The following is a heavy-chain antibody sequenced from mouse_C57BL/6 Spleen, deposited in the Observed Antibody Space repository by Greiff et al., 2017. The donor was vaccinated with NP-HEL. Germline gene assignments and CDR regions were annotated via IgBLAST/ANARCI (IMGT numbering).Heavy chain of an antibody. Sequence: EVNVVESGGGLVKPGGSLKLSCAASGFTFSDYGMHWVRQAPEKGLEWVAYISSGSSTIYYADTVKGRFTISRDNAKNTLFLQMTSLRSEDTAMYYCARGPYYSNPWFAYWGQGTLVTVSA. CDR2: ISSGSSTI. D-gene: IGHD2-5*01. V-gene: IGHV5-17*01. CDR3: ARGPYYSNPWFAY. J-gene: IGHJ3*01. CDR1: GFTFSDYG.